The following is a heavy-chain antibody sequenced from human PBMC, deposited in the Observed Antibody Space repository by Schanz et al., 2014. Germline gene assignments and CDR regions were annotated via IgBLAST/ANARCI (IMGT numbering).Heavy chain of an antibody. V-gene: IGHV3-23*01. D-gene: IGHD5-12*01. CDR2: ISGSGGST. CDR1: GFTFSTYA. Sequence: EVQLLDSGGGLVQPGGSLRLSCAASGFTFSTYAMSWVRQAPGKGLEWVSAISGSGGSTYYADSVKGRFTISRDNSKNTLELQMNSLRAEDTAVYYCAKDPSHGDDDYYFDYWGQGTLVTVSA. J-gene: IGHJ4*02. CDR3: AKDPSHGDDDYYFDY.